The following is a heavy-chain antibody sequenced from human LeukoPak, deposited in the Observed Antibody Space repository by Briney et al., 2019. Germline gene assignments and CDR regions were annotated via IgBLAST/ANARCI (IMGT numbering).Heavy chain of an antibody. CDR1: GFSLSSTGVG. J-gene: IGHJ4*02. Sequence: SGPALVKPSETLTLTCTVSGFSLSSTGVGVKWIRQPPGRAPEWLAHIFSNDAKSYNTSLKSRLTISRDISKSQVVLTMTNLDPVVTATYYCVRTTTGTTENYWGQGILVTVSS. CDR2: IFSNDAK. D-gene: IGHD4-17*01. CDR3: VRTTTGTTENY. V-gene: IGHV2-26*01.